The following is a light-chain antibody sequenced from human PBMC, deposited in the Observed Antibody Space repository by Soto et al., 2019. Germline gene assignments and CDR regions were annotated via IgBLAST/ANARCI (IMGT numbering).Light chain of an antibody. CDR2: DAS. Sequence: SQMPPSHSTLSSAVGYIVPITCLASQSISSWLAWYQQKPGKAPKLLIYDASSLESGVPSRFSGSGSGKEFTITISSLQNDDFATYYCQQYNSYSGTCGQGTTVDIK. J-gene: IGKJ1*01. CDR1: QSISSW. CDR3: QQYNSYSGT. V-gene: IGKV1-5*01.